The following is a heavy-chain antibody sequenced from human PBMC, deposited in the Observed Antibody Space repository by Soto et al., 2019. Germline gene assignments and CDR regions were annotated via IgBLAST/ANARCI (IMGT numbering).Heavy chain of an antibody. CDR1: GGSISSGGYY. D-gene: IGHD3-3*01. CDR2: IYYSGST. CDR3: ARVLYDFWSGERGGIDY. J-gene: IGHJ4*02. V-gene: IGHV4-31*03. Sequence: QVQLQESGPGLVKPSQTLSLTCTVSGGSISSGGYYWSWIRQHPGKGLEWIGYIYYSGSTYYNPSLKSRVTISVDTSKNQFSLKLSSVTAADTAVYYCARVLYDFWSGERGGIDYWGQGTLVTVSS.